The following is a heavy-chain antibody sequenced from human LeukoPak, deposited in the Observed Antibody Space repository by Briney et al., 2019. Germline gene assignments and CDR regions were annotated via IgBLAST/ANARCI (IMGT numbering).Heavy chain of an antibody. CDR3: ARTVVTPSADWFDP. CDR2: IFPGDSDS. CDR1: GYKFTNYW. Sequence: GESLKISCKGSGYKFTNYWIGCVRQMPGKGLEWMAIIFPGDSDSRYSPSFRDQVTISANKSTTTAYLQWSSLKASDTAMYYCARTVVTPSADWFDPWGQGTLVTVSS. J-gene: IGHJ5*02. D-gene: IGHD4-23*01. V-gene: IGHV5-51*01.